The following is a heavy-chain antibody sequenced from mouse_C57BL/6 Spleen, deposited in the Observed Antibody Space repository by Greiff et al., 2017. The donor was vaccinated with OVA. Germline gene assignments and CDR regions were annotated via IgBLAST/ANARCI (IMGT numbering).Heavy chain of an antibody. D-gene: IGHD4-1*02. J-gene: IGHJ2*01. CDR2: IDPSDSYT. CDR1: GYTFTSYW. CDR3: AQLGHYFDY. Sequence: QVQLQQPGAELVMPGASVKLSCKASGYTFTSYWMHWVKQRPGQGLEWIGEIDPSDSYTNYNQKFKGKSTLTVDKSSSTAYMQLSSLTSEDSAVYYCAQLGHYFDYWGQGTTLTVSS. V-gene: IGHV1-69*01.